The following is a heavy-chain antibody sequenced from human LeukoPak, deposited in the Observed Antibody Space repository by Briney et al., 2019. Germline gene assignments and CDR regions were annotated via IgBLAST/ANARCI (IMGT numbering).Heavy chain of an antibody. J-gene: IGHJ3*02. CDR2: ISGRDGRK. V-gene: IGHV3-23*01. CDR1: AFTFSSSA. CDR3: AKDRWLLRPGDAFDI. D-gene: IGHD3-22*01. Sequence: GGCLRLSCAASAFTFSSSAMRWVRQAPGRGLEWDPAISGRDGRKYYAGSVKGRFTISRDNSKNTLYLQMNSLRAEGRAVYYCAKDRWLLRPGDAFDIWGQGTVVTVSS.